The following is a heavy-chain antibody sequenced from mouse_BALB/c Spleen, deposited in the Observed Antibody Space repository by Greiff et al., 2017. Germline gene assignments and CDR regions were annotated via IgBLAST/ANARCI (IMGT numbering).Heavy chain of an antibody. CDR1: GYTFSSYW. CDR2: ILPGSGST. CDR3: ARYDYEGYYAMDY. D-gene: IGHD2-4*01. J-gene: IGHJ4*01. V-gene: IGHV1-9*01. Sequence: LEESGAELMKPGASVKISCKATGYTFSSYWIEWVKQRPGHGLEWIGEILPGSGSTNYNEKFKGKATFTADTSSNTAYMQLSSLTSEDSAVYYCARYDYEGYYAMDYWGQGTSVTVSS.